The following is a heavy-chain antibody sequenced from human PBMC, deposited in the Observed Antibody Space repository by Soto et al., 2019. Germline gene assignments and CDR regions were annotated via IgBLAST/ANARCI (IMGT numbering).Heavy chain of an antibody. V-gene: IGHV3-30*18. Sequence: PGGSLRLSCIASGFTFRRFGMHWVRQAPGKGLEWVAVISYDGSNKYYADSVKGRFTISRDNSKNTLHLQMNSLRPEDRAVYYCAKDAGSGWPYYYGLEVWGQGTTVTVSS. CDR1: GFTFRRFG. CDR2: ISYDGSNK. CDR3: AKDAGSGWPYYYGLEV. D-gene: IGHD6-19*01. J-gene: IGHJ6*02.